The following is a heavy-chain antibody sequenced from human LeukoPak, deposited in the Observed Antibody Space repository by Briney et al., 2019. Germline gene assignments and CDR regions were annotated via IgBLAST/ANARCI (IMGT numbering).Heavy chain of an antibody. CDR2: ISGNGGST. D-gene: IGHD3-3*01. CDR1: GFTFSSYA. Sequence: GGSLRLSCAASGFTFSSYAMHWVRQAPGKGLEYVSGISGNGGSTYYANSVKGRFTISRDNSKNTLYLQMGSLRTEDMAVYYCASDFWSARGQGTLVTVSS. V-gene: IGHV3-64*01. CDR3: ASDFWSA. J-gene: IGHJ4*02.